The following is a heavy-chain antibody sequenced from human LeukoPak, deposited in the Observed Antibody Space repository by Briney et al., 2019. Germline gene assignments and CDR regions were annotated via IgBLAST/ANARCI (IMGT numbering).Heavy chain of an antibody. Sequence: GGSLRLSCAASGFTFSNYWMSWVRQAPGKGLEWVANINQDGSVKYYVDSVKGRFTISRDNAKNSLSLQMNSLRAEDTAVYYCARGENYGTNSFDYWGQGTLVTVSS. CDR2: INQDGSVK. CDR1: GFTFSNYW. V-gene: IGHV3-7*01. CDR3: ARGENYGTNSFDY. D-gene: IGHD4-17*01. J-gene: IGHJ4*02.